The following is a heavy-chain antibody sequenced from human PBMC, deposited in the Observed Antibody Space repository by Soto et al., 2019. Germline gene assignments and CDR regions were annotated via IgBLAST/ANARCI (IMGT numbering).Heavy chain of an antibody. CDR1: GFTFSTYA. V-gene: IGHV3-30-3*01. J-gene: IGHJ6*02. CDR2: ISYNGINE. D-gene: IGHD1-1*01. Sequence: HLVESGGGVVQPGRSLILSCTVSGFTFSTYAMHRVRQAPGKGLEWVAAISYNGINEYYAASVKGRFTIFRDNSKSTLYLQMNSLRTEDTAVYYCSRWGLQFSGMDVWGQGTTVTVSS. CDR3: SRWGLQFSGMDV.